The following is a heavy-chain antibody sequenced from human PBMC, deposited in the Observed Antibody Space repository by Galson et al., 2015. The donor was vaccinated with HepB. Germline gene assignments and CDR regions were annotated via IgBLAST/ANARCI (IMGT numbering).Heavy chain of an antibody. CDR3: ARWQWPTLDANYYFGMDV. D-gene: IGHD6-19*01. CDR1: GDSVSSDSAA. J-gene: IGHJ6*02. CDR2: TYYRSKWYS. Sequence: CAISGDSVSSDSAAWNWIRQSPSRGLEWLGRTYYRSKWYSDYAVSVKGRLTISPDTSKNQFSLPLNSVTPEDSAVYYCARWQWPTLDANYYFGMDVWGQGTTVTVSS. V-gene: IGHV6-1*01.